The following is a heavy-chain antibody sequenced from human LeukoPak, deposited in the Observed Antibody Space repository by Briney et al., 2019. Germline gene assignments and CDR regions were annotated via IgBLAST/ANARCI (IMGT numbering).Heavy chain of an antibody. Sequence: GGSLRLSCAASGFTFSNAWMSWVRQAPGKGLEWVGRIKSKTDDRTTDYAAPVKGRFTMSRDNSKNTLYRQMNSLRAEDTAVYYCARDRGFGELTLYYYYYGMDVWGQGTTVTVSS. V-gene: IGHV3-15*01. CDR2: IKSKTDDRTT. CDR1: GFTFSNAW. CDR3: ARDRGFGELTLYYYYYGMDV. D-gene: IGHD3-10*01. J-gene: IGHJ6*02.